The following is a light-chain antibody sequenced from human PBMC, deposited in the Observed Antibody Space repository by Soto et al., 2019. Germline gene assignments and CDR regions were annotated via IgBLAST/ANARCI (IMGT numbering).Light chain of an antibody. J-gene: IGLJ1*01. CDR2: EVS. CDR1: SSDIGGYNS. CDR3: TSYTSSSTPDV. V-gene: IGLV2-14*01. Sequence: QSVLTQPASVSGSPGQSITISCTGTSSDIGGYNSVSWYQQHPRKAPKLMMYEVSNRPSGISNRFSGSKSGNTASLTITGLRAEDEGYYYCTSYTSSSTPDVFGTGTKLTVL.